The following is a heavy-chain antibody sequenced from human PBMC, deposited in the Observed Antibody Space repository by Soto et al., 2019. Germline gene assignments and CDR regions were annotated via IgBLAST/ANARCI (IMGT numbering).Heavy chain of an antibody. CDR1: GGSISSYY. CDR2: IYYSGTH. V-gene: IGHV4-59*01. Sequence: SETLSLTCTVSGGSISSYYWSWVRQPPGKGLEWIGYIYYSGTHNYNPSLKSRLTISVDTSKNQFSLKLNSVSAADTAVYYCARVQMATLYFDYWGQGTLVTVSS. CDR3: ARVQMATLYFDY. D-gene: IGHD5-12*01. J-gene: IGHJ4*02.